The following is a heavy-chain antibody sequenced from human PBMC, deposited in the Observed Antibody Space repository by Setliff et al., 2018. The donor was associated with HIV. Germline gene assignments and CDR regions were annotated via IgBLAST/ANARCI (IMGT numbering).Heavy chain of an antibody. Sequence: PGESLKISCKGSGYRFTSYWIDWVRQTPGKGLEWMGIIYLGDSDTTYSPSFQGQVNISADKSISTAYLQWSSLKASDTAMYYCARPGGTGPPAVFDYWGQGTLVTVSS. CDR2: IYLGDSDT. CDR1: GYRFTSYW. CDR3: ARPGGTGPPAVFDY. V-gene: IGHV5-51*01. J-gene: IGHJ4*02.